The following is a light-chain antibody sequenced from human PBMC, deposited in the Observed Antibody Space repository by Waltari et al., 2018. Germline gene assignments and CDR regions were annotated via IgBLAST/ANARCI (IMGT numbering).Light chain of an antibody. J-gene: IGKJ4*01. CDR3: QQSYRTPPLT. CDR2: ATS. V-gene: IGKV1-39*01. CDR1: KSISGY. Sequence: DFQMTQSPSSLSASVGDRVTITCRASKSISGYLNWYQQKPGKAPKVLIYATSSLQSVVPSRFSGSGSGTDFTLTITSLQPEDFATYYCQQSYRTPPLTFGGGTKVEIK.